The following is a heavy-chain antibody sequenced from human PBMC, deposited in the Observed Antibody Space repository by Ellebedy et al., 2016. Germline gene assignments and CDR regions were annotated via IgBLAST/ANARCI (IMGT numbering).Heavy chain of an antibody. D-gene: IGHD2-21*01. CDR1: GYTFTSYY. J-gene: IGHJ4*02. V-gene: IGHV1-46*01. CDR2: INPSGGST. CDR3: ARGMRQGLWWPYFDY. Sequence: ASVKVSCKASGYTFTSYYMHWVRQAPGQGLEWMGIINPSGGSTSYAQKFQDRVTMTRDTSTSTVYMELSSLRSEDTAVYYCARGMRQGLWWPYFDYWGQGTLVTVFS.